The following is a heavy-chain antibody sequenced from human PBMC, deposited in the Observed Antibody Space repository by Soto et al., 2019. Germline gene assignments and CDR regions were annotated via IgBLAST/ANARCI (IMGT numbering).Heavy chain of an antibody. D-gene: IGHD6-6*01. J-gene: IGHJ4*02. CDR2: ISGSVGST. CDR3: AKDRTIASRTFDS. V-gene: IGHV3-23*01. Sequence: PGGSLRISCTASGFTFSDHGMHWARQAPGKGLEWVASISGSVGSTFYADSVEGRFTISRDNYLNTLGLQMNSLRAEDTAVYYCAKDRTIASRTFDSWGQGALVTVSS. CDR1: GFTFSDHG.